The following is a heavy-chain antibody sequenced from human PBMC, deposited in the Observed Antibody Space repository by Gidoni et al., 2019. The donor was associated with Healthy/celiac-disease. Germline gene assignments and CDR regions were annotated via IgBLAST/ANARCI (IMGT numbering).Heavy chain of an antibody. CDR3: ARIWKKYVRGSYRLFDY. V-gene: IGHV2-26*01. Sequence: HVTLTASGPVLVQPTAILTLTCTLPALSLCNASMGVSWSRQPPGKALEWLAHIFSNDETSYSTTLKSRLTISKDTSKSQVVLTMTNMDPVDTATYYCARIWKKYVRGSYRLFDYWGQGTLVTVSS. J-gene: IGHJ4*02. CDR2: IFSNDET. D-gene: IGHD3-16*02. CDR1: ALSLCNASMG.